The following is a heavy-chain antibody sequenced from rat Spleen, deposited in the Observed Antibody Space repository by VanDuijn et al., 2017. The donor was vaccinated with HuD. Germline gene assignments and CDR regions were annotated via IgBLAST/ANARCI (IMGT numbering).Heavy chain of an antibody. D-gene: IGHD3-1*01. CDR2: ISSGGST. CDR3: TRSHPRY. Sequence: QVQLKESGPGLVQPSQTLSLTCTVSGFSLTSNGVSWVRQPPGKGLEWIAAISSGGSTYYNSALKSRLSISRDTSKSQVFLKMNSLQTEDTAIYFCTRSHPRYWGQGLMVTVSS. CDR1: GFSLTSNG. J-gene: IGHJ2*01. V-gene: IGHV2S12*01.